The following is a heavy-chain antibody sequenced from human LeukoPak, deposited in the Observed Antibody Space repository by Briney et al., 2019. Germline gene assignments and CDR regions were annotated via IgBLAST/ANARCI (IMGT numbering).Heavy chain of an antibody. CDR1: GFTFSDYY. CDR3: ARGISIPLRAEYFQH. Sequence: PGGSLRLSCAASGFTFSDYYMSWIRQAPGKGLEWVSYIGSSGSTIYYADSVKGRFTISRDNAKNSLYLQMNSLRAEDTAVYYCARGISIPLRAEYFQHWGQGTLVTVSS. D-gene: IGHD2-2*01. J-gene: IGHJ1*01. V-gene: IGHV3-11*01. CDR2: IGSSGSTI.